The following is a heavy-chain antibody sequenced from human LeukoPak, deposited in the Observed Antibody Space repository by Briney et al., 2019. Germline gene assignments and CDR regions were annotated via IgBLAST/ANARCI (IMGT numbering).Heavy chain of an antibody. J-gene: IGHJ4*02. V-gene: IGHV6-1*01. D-gene: IGHD3-16*02. Sequence: SQTLSLTCAISGDSVSSNSAAWSWIRQSPSRGLEWLGRTYYRSKWYSDYAVSVKSRITINPDTSKNQFSLQLNSATPEDTAVCYCARDVRHDYVWGSYRLEFDYWGQGTLVTVSS. CDR3: ARDVRHDYVWGSYRLEFDY. CDR2: TYYRSKWYS. CDR1: GDSVSSNSAA.